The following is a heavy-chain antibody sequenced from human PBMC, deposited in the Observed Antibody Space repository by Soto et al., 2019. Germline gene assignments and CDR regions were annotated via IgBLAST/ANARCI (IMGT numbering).Heavy chain of an antibody. CDR2: IHYSGAT. D-gene: IGHD6-6*01. J-gene: IGHJ5*02. V-gene: IGHV4-31*03. CDR1: DDSMRSGGYY. Sequence: QLRLQESGPGLVEPSQTLSLICSVSDDSMRSGGYYWTWIRQLPGKGVQWLGFIHYSGATLYSPSLKSRVSISMQMSNNQFSLRLGSVTAADTAIYYCLRGKDKDDSSFWHHWGQGTPVTVSS. CDR3: LRGKDKDDSSFWHH.